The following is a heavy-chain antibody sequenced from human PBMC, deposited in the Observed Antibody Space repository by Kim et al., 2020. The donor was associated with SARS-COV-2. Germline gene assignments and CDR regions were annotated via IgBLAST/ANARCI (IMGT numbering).Heavy chain of an antibody. V-gene: IGHV2-5*01. Sequence: RHNPTLKDRLTITKDTSKNQVVLTMTNMDPVDTATYYCAHWLGGYYAYFDYWGQGTLVTVSS. CDR3: AHWLGGYYAYFDY. J-gene: IGHJ4*02. D-gene: IGHD3-22*01.